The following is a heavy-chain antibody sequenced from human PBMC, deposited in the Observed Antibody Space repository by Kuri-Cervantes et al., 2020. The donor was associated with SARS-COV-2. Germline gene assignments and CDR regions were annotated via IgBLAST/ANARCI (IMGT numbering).Heavy chain of an antibody. J-gene: IGHJ5*02. V-gene: IGHV4-31*02. D-gene: IGHD3-3*01. CDR2: IYYSGST. CDR3: ARTKGTIFGVVNWFDP. Sequence: SCTVSGGSIRSGSYYWSWIRQPPGKGLEWIGYIYYSGSTYYNPSLKSRVTISVDTSKNQFSLKLSSVTAADTAVYYCARTKGTIFGVVNWFDPWGQGTLVTVSS. CDR1: GGSIRSGSYY.